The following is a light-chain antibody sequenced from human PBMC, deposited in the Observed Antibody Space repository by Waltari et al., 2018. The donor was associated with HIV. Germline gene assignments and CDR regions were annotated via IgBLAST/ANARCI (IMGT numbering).Light chain of an antibody. Sequence: SYELPQPPSVPLSPGPTARFTCSGDALPKQYASWYPQKPGQAPVLVRYKDSERPSGIPERVSGSSSGTIGTLTITGVQAEDEADYHCQSVDSSGSIRVCGGGTKLTVL. CDR2: KDS. J-gene: IGLJ3*02. CDR3: QSVDSSGSIRV. CDR1: ALPKQY. V-gene: IGLV3-25*03.